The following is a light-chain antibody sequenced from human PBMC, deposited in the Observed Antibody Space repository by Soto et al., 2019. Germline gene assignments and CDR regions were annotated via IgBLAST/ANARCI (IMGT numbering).Light chain of an antibody. CDR3: QQCDNLPPT. J-gene: IGKJ4*01. CDR1: QDISNN. V-gene: IGKV1-33*01. Sequence: DLQMTQSPSSLSASVGDRVTITCQASQDISNNLNWYQQTSGKAPKLLIYGAYNLETGVPSRFTGSQSGTDFTFTITILQPEDVATYFCQQCDNLPPTFGGGTKVEI. CDR2: GAY.